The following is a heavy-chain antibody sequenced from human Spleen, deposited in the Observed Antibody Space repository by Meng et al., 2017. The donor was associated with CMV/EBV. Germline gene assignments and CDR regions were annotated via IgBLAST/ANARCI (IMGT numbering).Heavy chain of an antibody. J-gene: IGHJ4*02. D-gene: IGHD6-13*01. CDR1: GFTFSSYW. V-gene: IGHV4-59*13. CDR3: ARTPIAVAGSLDY. CDR2: IYYAGNT. Sequence: GSLRLSCAASGFTFSSYWMSWIRQPPGKGLEWIGYIYYAGNTDYNPSLKSRVTISIDTSNNQFSLKLNSVTAADTAVYYCARTPIAVAGSLDYWGQGTLVTVSS.